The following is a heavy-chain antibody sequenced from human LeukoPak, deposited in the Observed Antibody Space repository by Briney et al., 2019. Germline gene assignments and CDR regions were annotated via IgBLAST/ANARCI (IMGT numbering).Heavy chain of an antibody. V-gene: IGHV1-69*01. CDR3: AREGVGELSFDY. Sequence: SVKVSCKASGGTFSSYAISWVRQAPGQGLDWVGGIIPIFGTANYAQKFQGRVTITADESTSTAYMELSSLRAEDTAVYYCAREGVGELSFDYWGQGTLVTVSS. CDR1: GGTFSSYA. J-gene: IGHJ4*02. CDR2: IIPIFGTA. D-gene: IGHD3-16*01.